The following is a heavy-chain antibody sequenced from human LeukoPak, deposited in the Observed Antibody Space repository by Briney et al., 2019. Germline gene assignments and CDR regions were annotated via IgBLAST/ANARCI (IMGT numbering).Heavy chain of an antibody. J-gene: IGHJ6*03. D-gene: IGHD1-26*01. V-gene: IGHV3-30*02. Sequence: GGSLRLSCAAPGFTFSSYGMHWVRQAPGKGLEWVAFIRYDGSNKYYADSVKGRFTISRDNSKNTLYLQMNTLRAEDTALYYCAKDGRPGYSYYYMDVWGKGTTVTVSS. CDR2: IRYDGSNK. CDR1: GFTFSSYG. CDR3: AKDGRPGYSYYYMDV.